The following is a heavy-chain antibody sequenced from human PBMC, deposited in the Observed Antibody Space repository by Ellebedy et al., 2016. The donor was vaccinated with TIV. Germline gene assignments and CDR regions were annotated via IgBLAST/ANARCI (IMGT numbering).Heavy chain of an antibody. J-gene: IGHJ5*02. D-gene: IGHD1-26*01. CDR3: ASGVGRTWFNP. CDR1: GFSSGPYW. CDR2: IKQDESEI. V-gene: IGHV3-7*01. Sequence: LSLTCXASGFSSGPYWMSWVRQAPGKGLEWVATIKQDESEIYYVDSVKGRFTISRDNAKTSLYLQMNSLRVEDTAVYYCASGVGRTWFNPWGQGTLVTVSS.